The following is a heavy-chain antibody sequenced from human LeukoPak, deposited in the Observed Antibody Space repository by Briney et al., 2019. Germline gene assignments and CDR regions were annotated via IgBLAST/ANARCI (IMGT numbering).Heavy chain of an antibody. Sequence: GGSLRLSCAASGFTSGFTFSSYAMSWVRQAPGKGLEWVSGISSNGAGTYYADSVKGRFTISRDNSKNTLYLQMNSLRAEDTAVYYCAKDGSIVGATYFDYWGQGTLVTVSS. J-gene: IGHJ4*02. CDR3: AKDGSIVGATYFDY. CDR2: ISSNGAGT. CDR1: GFTFSSYA. D-gene: IGHD1-26*01. V-gene: IGHV3-23*01.